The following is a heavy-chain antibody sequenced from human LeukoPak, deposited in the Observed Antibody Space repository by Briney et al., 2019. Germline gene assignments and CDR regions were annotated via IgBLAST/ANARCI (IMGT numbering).Heavy chain of an antibody. D-gene: IGHD3-10*01. J-gene: IGHJ5*02. CDR1: GGSISSYY. V-gene: IGHV4-4*07. CDR3: AGSGSYNNWFDP. CDR2: IYTSGST. Sequence: SETLSLTCTVSGGSISSYYWSWIRQPAGKGLEWIGRIYTSGSTNYNPSLKSRVTISVDTSKNQFSLKLSSVTAADTAVYYCAGSGSYNNWFDPWGQGTLVTVSS.